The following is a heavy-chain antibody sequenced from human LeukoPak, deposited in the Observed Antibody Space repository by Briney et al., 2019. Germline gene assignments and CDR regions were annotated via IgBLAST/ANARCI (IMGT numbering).Heavy chain of an antibody. Sequence: GASVKVSCKASGYTFTDYYFHWVRQAPGQGLEWMGRINPNNGDTNYAQKFQGRVTMTRDTSISTAYMELSRLGSDDTAVYYCARGLVGAEFDYWGQGSLVTVSS. CDR2: INPNNGDT. D-gene: IGHD1-26*01. CDR1: GYTFTDYY. CDR3: ARGLVGAEFDY. J-gene: IGHJ4*02. V-gene: IGHV1-2*06.